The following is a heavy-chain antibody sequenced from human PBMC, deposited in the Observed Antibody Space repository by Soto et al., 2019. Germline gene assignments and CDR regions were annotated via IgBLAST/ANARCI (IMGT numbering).Heavy chain of an antibody. J-gene: IGHJ5*02. D-gene: IGHD4-17*01. Sequence: SETLSLTCAVSGYSISSGYYWGWIRQTPGKGLEWIASIYHSGSTYYNPSLKSRVTISVDTSKNQFSLKLTSATAADTAVYYCARGATTVTPGWFDPWGQXIMVTVSS. CDR2: IYHSGST. CDR1: GYSISSGYY. CDR3: ARGATTVTPGWFDP. V-gene: IGHV4-38-2*01.